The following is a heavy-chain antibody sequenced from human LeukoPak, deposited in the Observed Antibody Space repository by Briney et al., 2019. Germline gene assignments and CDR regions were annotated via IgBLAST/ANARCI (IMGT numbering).Heavy chain of an antibody. Sequence: SETLSLTCAVYGGSFSGHYWNWIRQPPGKGLEWIGEINQSGSTNYNPALESRVTISVDTSKNQFSLKLSSVTAADTAVYYCARAHSSSWYKSPYYFDYWGQGTLVTVSS. CDR3: ARAHSSSWYKSPYYFDY. CDR1: GGSFSGHY. D-gene: IGHD6-13*01. J-gene: IGHJ4*02. CDR2: INQSGST. V-gene: IGHV4-34*01.